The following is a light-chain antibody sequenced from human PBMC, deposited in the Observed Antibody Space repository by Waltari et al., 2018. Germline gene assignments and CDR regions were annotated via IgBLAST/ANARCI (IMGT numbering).Light chain of an antibody. Sequence: EIVMTQSPATLSVSPGERATISCRASQSVRNNLVWYQQKPGQAPRLLLYGASTRVTGIPARFSGSGSGTEFTLTISSLQSEDFAVYYCQQYNNWPPWTFGQGTKVEIK. CDR2: GAS. CDR3: QQYNNWPPWT. J-gene: IGKJ1*01. CDR1: QSVRNN. V-gene: IGKV3-15*01.